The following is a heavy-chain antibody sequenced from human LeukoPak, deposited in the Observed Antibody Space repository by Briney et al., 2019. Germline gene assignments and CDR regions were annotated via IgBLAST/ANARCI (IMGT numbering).Heavy chain of an antibody. Sequence: PSETLSLTCTVSGGSISSSSYYWGWIRQPPGKGLEWIGSIYYSGSTYYNPSLKSRVTISVDTSKNQFSLKLSSVTAADTAVYYCARGDRYSSRGIDYWGQGTLVTVSS. J-gene: IGHJ4*02. CDR1: GGSISSSSYY. CDR2: IYYSGST. V-gene: IGHV4-39*07. CDR3: ARGDRYSSRGIDY. D-gene: IGHD6-13*01.